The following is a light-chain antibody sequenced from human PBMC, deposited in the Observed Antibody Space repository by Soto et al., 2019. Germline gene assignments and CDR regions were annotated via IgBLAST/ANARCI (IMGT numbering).Light chain of an antibody. J-gene: IGKJ4*01. CDR2: GAS. V-gene: IGKV3-15*01. CDR3: KQNKDWLT. CDR1: QSVSSD. Sequence: DIELTQSPATLSVSPGARVTLSCRASQSVSSDLAWYQQKPGQAPRLLIYGASTRASGIPDRFSGSGFGTVFTLTISRLQSEDFAVYYCKQNKDWLTFGGGTKVDIK.